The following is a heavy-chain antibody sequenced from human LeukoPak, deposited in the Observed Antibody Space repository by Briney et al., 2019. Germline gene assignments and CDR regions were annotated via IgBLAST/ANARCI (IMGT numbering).Heavy chain of an antibody. V-gene: IGHV4-39*01. CDR3: ARTNSHYDFCSGSRWFDP. CDR2: IYYSGST. Sequence: PSETLSLTCTVSGGSISSSSYYWGWIRQPPGKGLEWIGSIYYSGSTYYNPSLKSRATISVDTSRNQFSLKLSSVTAADTAVYYCARTNSHYDFCSGSRWFDPWGQGTLVTVSS. D-gene: IGHD3-3*01. CDR1: GGSISSSSYY. J-gene: IGHJ5*02.